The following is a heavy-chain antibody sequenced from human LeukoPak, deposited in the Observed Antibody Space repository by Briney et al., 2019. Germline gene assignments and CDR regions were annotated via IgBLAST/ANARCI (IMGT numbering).Heavy chain of an antibody. J-gene: IGHJ4*02. Sequence: SQTLSLTCTVSGGSISSGDYYRSWIRQPPGKGLEWIGYIYYSGSTYYNPSLKSRVTISVDTSKNQFSLKLSSVTAADTAVYYCARASILTGYAKWGQGTLVTVSS. V-gene: IGHV4-30-4*08. CDR2: IYYSGST. CDR1: GGSISSGDYY. D-gene: IGHD3-9*01. CDR3: ARASILTGYAK.